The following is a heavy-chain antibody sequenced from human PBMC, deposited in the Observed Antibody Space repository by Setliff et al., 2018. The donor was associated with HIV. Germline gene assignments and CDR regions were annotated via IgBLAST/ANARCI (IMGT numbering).Heavy chain of an antibody. J-gene: IGHJ3*02. D-gene: IGHD6-13*01. CDR2: IYTSGST. CDR1: GGSMSTYY. V-gene: IGHV4-59*08. Sequence: PSETLSLTCPVSGGSMSTYYWSWIRQPPGKGLEWIGYIYTSGSTNYNPSLRSRVTISVDTSKNQFSLKLSSVTAADTAVYYCARHWYSSSWYHVFDIWGQGTMVTVSS. CDR3: ARHWYSSSWYHVFDI.